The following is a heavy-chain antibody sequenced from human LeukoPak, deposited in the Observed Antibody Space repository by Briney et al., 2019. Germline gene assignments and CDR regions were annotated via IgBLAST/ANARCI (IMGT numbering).Heavy chain of an antibody. D-gene: IGHD1-26*01. J-gene: IGHJ4*02. CDR3: TTDVGATYFDY. CDR2: IKSKTDGGTT. CDR1: GXTFSNAW. Sequence: PGGSLRLSCAASGXTFSNAWVSWVRQAPGKGLEWVGRIKSKTDGGTTDYAAPVKGRFTISRDDSKNTLYLQMNSLKTEDTAVYYCTTDVGATYFDYWGQGTLVTVSS. V-gene: IGHV3-15*01.